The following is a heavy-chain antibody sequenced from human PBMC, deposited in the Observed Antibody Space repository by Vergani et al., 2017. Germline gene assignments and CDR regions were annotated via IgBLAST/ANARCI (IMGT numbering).Heavy chain of an antibody. V-gene: IGHV3-7*01. CDR1: GFTFSSYW. D-gene: IGHD5-12*01. CDR2: IKQDGSEK. Sequence: EVQLVESGGGLVQPGGSLRLSCAASGFTFSSYWMSWVRQAPGKGLEWVANIKQDGSEKYYVDSVKGRFTISRDNAKNSLYLQMNSLRAEDTAVYYCARDGDVDIVATIDYYYGMDVWGQGP. J-gene: IGHJ6*02. CDR3: ARDGDVDIVATIDYYYGMDV.